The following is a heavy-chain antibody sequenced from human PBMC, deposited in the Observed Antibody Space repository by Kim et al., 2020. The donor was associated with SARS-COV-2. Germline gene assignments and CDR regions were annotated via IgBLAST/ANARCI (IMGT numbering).Heavy chain of an antibody. J-gene: IGHJ3*02. V-gene: IGHV1-69*13. Sequence: SVKVSCKASGGTFSAYTITWVRQAHGHGLEWMGGIIPIFGTSSFAQKFQGRVTITADESTATAYMELTSLRSGDTAVYYCARGLAVTQSFDIWGEGTLIIVSS. CDR3: ARGLAVTQSFDI. CDR1: GGTFSAYT. CDR2: IIPIFGTS. D-gene: IGHD5-18*01.